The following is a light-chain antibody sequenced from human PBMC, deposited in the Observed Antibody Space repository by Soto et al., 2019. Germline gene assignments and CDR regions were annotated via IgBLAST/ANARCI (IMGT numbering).Light chain of an antibody. CDR1: QSVSSSD. CDR2: GAS. Sequence: EIVLTQSPGTLSLSPGDRATLSCRASQSVSSSDLAWYQKPGQAPRLLIYGASTRATGIPDRFSGSGSGTDFTLTISRLEPEDFAVYYCQQYGGSPLYTFGQGTKLEIK. J-gene: IGKJ2*01. V-gene: IGKV3-20*01. CDR3: QQYGGSPLYT.